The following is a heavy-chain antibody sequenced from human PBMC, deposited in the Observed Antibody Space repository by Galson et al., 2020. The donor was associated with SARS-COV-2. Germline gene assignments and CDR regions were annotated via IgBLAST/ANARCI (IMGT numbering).Heavy chain of an antibody. J-gene: IGHJ5*02. Sequence: GSTNYNPSLRSRVTLSVDTSKNQFSLKLTSVTGADTAVYFCARHASAGGKSYSWFDPWGQGTLVTVSS. D-gene: IGHD6-13*01. CDR2: GST. CDR3: ARHASAGGKSYSWFDP. V-gene: IGHV4-59*08.